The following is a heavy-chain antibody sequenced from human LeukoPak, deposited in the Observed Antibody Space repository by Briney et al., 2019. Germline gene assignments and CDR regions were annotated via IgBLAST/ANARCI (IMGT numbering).Heavy chain of an antibody. V-gene: IGHV1-69*13. J-gene: IGHJ4*02. Sequence: SVKVSCKASGYTFTSYAISWVRQAPGQGLEWMGGIIPIFGTANYAQKFQGRVTITADESTSTAYMELSSLRSEDTAVYYCARVVKYCSSTSCYTALNYWGQGTLVTVSS. CDR1: GYTFTSYA. D-gene: IGHD2-2*02. CDR3: ARVVKYCSSTSCYTALNY. CDR2: IIPIFGTA.